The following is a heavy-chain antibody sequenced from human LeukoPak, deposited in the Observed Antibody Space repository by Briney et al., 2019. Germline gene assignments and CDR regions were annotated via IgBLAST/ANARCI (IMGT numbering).Heavy chain of an antibody. Sequence: GGSLRLSCAASGFTFSSYAIHWVRQAPGKGLEWVALISDDGSNRYYGDSVKGRFTVSRDNSENTLYLQMSNLRAEDTAVYFCARGGGLDVWGQGATVTVSS. J-gene: IGHJ6*02. CDR2: ISDDGSNR. D-gene: IGHD3-16*01. CDR3: ARGGGLDV. V-gene: IGHV3-30-3*01. CDR1: GFTFSSYA.